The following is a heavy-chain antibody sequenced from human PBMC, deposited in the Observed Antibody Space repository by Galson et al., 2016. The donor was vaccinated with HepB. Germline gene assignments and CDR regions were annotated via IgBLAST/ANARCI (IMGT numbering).Heavy chain of an antibody. CDR2: ISYDGSKK. V-gene: IGHV3-30*18. Sequence: SLRLSCAASGFTFSSYGMYWVRQAPGKGLEWVAVISYDGSKKYYADSVKGRFTSSRDNSKNTLCLQMSSLRAEDTAVYYCSKAEFLVGDYYYYGMSVWGRGATLTDSS. D-gene: IGHD2-15*01. CDR3: SKAEFLVGDYYYYGMSV. J-gene: IGHJ6*02. CDR1: GFTFSSYG.